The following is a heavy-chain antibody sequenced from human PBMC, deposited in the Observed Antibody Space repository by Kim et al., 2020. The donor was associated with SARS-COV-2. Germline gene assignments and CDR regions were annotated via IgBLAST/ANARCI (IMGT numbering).Heavy chain of an antibody. CDR1: GFTFSSYS. CDR3: ARAVTIPGGLWWWAFDI. V-gene: IGHV3-21*01. D-gene: IGHD2-21*01. CDR2: ISSSSSYI. J-gene: IGHJ3*02. Sequence: GGSLRLSCAASGFTFSSYSMNWVRQAPGKGLEWVSSISSSSSYIYYADSVKGRFTISRDNAKNSLYLQMNSLRAEDTAVYYCARAVTIPGGLWWWAFDIWGQETMVTVSS.